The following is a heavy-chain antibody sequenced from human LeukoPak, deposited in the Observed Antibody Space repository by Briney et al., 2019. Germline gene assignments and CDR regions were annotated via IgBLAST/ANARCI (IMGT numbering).Heavy chain of an antibody. CDR3: ARDNSVGDTAWWFDP. CDR2: INPSGSST. D-gene: IGHD1-26*01. J-gene: IGHJ5*02. Sequence: GASVKVSCKASGHTFTSYYMHWVRQAPGQGLEWMGLINPSGSSTSYAQKFQGRLSLTRDMSTSTDYMELSSLRSEDTAVYYCARDNSVGDTAWWFDPWGQGTLVTVSS. V-gene: IGHV1-46*01. CDR1: GHTFTSYY.